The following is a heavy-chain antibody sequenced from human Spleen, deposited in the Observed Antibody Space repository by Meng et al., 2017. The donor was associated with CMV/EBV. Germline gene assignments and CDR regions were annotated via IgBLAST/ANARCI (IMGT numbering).Heavy chain of an antibody. J-gene: IGHJ5*02. D-gene: IGHD3-22*01. CDR3: ARKPPYYYDTSGSFGFDP. CDR1: FSSNY. V-gene: IGHV3-66*02. Sequence: FSSNYMIWVRQAPGKGLEWVSVIYSGGSTYSADSVKGRFTISRDNSKNTLYLQMNSLRAEDTAVYYCARKPPYYYDTSGSFGFDPWGQGTLVTVSS. CDR2: IYSGGST.